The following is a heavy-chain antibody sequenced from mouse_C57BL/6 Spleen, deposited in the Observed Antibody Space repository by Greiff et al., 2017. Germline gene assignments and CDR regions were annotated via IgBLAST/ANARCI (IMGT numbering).Heavy chain of an antibody. CDR1: GYTFTDYY. CDR3: EIYDGYYRYFDG. Sequence: VQLQQPGAELVLPGASVKLSCKASGYTFTDYYINWVKQRPGQGLEWIARIYPGSGNTYYNEKFKGKATLTAEKSSSTAYMQLSSLTSEDSAVYFCEIYDGYYRYFDGWGTGTTVTVSS. J-gene: IGHJ1*03. CDR2: IYPGSGNT. V-gene: IGHV1-76*01. D-gene: IGHD2-3*01.